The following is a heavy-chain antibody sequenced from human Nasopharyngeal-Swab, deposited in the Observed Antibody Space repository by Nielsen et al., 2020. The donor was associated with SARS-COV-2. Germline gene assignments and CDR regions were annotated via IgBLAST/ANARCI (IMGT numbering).Heavy chain of an antibody. D-gene: IGHD1-7*01. J-gene: IGHJ6*02. V-gene: IGHV5-10-1*01. Sequence: VRQMPGKGLGWMGRIDPSDSYTNYSPSFQSHVTISADKSISTAYLQWSSLKASDTAMYYCARSITGTTLLPRYYYYGMDVWGQGTTVTVSS. CDR2: IDPSDSYT. CDR3: ARSITGTTLLPRYYYYGMDV.